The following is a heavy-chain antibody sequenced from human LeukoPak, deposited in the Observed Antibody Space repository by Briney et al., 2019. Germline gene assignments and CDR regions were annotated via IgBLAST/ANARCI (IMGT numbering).Heavy chain of an antibody. V-gene: IGHV1-2*02. D-gene: IGHD3-16*01. Sequence: ASVKVSCKASGYTFTGYYMHWVRQAPGQGLEWMGWINPNSGGTNYAQKFQGRVTMTRDTSISTAYMELSRLRSDDTAVYYCARPPNMITLGGVFIGLWGGYFDYWAREPWSPSPQ. CDR2: INPNSGGT. CDR3: ARPPNMITLGGVFIGLWGGYFDY. CDR1: GYTFTGYY. J-gene: IGHJ4*02.